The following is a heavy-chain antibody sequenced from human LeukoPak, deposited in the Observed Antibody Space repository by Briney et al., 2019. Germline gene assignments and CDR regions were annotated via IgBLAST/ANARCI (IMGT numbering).Heavy chain of an antibody. J-gene: IGHJ6*02. CDR3: ARDLIAAAGKGTIYYYYGMDV. CDR1: GYTFTGYY. CDR2: INPNSGGT. D-gene: IGHD6-13*01. Sequence: ASVKVSCKASGYTFTGYYMHWVRQAPGQGLEWMGWINPNSGGTNSAQKFQGRVTMTRDTSISTAYMELSRLRSDDTAVYYCARDLIAAAGKGTIYYYYGMDVWGQGTTVTVSS. V-gene: IGHV1-2*02.